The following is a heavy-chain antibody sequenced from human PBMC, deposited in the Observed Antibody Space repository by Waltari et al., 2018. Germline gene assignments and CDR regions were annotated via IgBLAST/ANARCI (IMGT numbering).Heavy chain of an antibody. CDR3: ARDSHHPSQQLGFDP. V-gene: IGHV3-66*01. CDR2: IYGGGNT. D-gene: IGHD3-10*01. J-gene: IGHJ5*02. Sequence: EVHLVESGGGLVQPGGSLRPSCAALGFTVSNNSMNWVRQAPGKGPECVSGIYGGGNTYYADSVRGRFTISRDNSKNTLYLQMNSLRAEDTAVYYCARDSHHPSQQLGFDPWGQGTLVTVSS. CDR1: GFTVSNNS.